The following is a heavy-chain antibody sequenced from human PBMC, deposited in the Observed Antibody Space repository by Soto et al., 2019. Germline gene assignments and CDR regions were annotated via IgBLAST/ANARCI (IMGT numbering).Heavy chain of an antibody. CDR3: ARQGWGYCSGGSCYSDSYYYYYMDV. J-gene: IGHJ6*03. Sequence: PSETLSLTCTVSGGSISSYYWSWIRQPPGKGLEWIGYIYYSGSTNYNPSLKSRVTISVDTSKNQFSLKLSSVTAADTAVYYCARQGWGYCSGGSCYSDSYYYYYMDVWGKGTTVTVSS. CDR1: GGSISSYY. V-gene: IGHV4-59*08. D-gene: IGHD2-15*01. CDR2: IYYSGST.